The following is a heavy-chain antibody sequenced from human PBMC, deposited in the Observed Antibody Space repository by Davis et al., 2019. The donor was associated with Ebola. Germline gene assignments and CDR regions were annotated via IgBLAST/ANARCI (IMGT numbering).Heavy chain of an antibody. CDR1: GGSVSSGSYY. J-gene: IGHJ4*02. Sequence: SETLSLTCTVSGGSVSSGSYYWSWIRQPPGKGLEWIGYIYYSGSTNYNPSLKSRVTISVDTSKNQFSLKLSSVTAADTAVYYCARGRYYVWGSYRYYNYWGQGTLVTVSS. CDR2: IYYSGST. D-gene: IGHD3-16*02. CDR3: ARGRYYVWGSYRYYNY. V-gene: IGHV4-61*01.